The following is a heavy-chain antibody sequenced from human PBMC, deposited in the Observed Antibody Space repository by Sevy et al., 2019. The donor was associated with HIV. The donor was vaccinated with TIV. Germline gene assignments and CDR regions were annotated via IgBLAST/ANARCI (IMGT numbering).Heavy chain of an antibody. J-gene: IGHJ3*02. D-gene: IGHD3-16*02. V-gene: IGHV1-2*02. Sequence: ASVKVSCKASGYTFTGYYMHWVRQAPGQGLEWMGWINPNSGGTNYAQKFQGRVTMTRDTSISTAYMELSRLRSDDTAVYYCARDRGDYVWGSYRYSDAFDIWGLGTMVTFSS. CDR1: GYTFTGYY. CDR3: ARDRGDYVWGSYRYSDAFDI. CDR2: INPNSGGT.